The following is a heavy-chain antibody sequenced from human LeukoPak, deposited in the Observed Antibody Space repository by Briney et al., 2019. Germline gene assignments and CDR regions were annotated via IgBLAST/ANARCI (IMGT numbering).Heavy chain of an antibody. J-gene: IGHJ3*02. D-gene: IGHD3-22*01. CDR3: ARDPGYYDSSGYGDAFDI. V-gene: IGHV3-23*01. CDR1: GFAFSSYA. CDR2: ISGSGYTT. Sequence: GGSLRLSCAASGFAFSSYAMSWVRQAPGKGLEWVSGISGSGYTTYYADSVKGRFTISRDNSGNTLYLQMSSLRVEDTAVYYCARDPGYYDSSGYGDAFDIWGQGTMVTVSS.